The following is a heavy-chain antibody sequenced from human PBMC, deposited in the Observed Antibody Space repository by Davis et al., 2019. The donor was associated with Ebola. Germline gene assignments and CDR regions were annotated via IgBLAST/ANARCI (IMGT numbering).Heavy chain of an antibody. V-gene: IGHV3-7*03. CDR1: GFTFSKAW. CDR3: ARSSYQPDY. CDR2: IKDDGSQK. Sequence: PGGSLRLSCAASGFTFSKAWVSWVRRAPGRGLEWVAHIKDDGSQKYYLDSVKGRFSVSRDNVKNSLFLQMDSLRGDDTAVYYCARSSYQPDYWGQGTLVTVSS. D-gene: IGHD2-2*01. J-gene: IGHJ4*02.